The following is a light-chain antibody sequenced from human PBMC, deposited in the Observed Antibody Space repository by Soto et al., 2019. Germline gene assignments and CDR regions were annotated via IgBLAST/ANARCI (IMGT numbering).Light chain of an antibody. CDR1: EDINNY. CDR2: DAS. CDR3: QQYDNLPIT. Sequence: DIQMTQSPSSLSASVGDRVTITCQATEDINNYLNWYQQKPWKAPKLLIYDASNLEAGVPSRFRGSGSGTDFTFTISSLQPEDIATYYCQQYDNLPITFGQGTRLEIK. J-gene: IGKJ5*01. V-gene: IGKV1-33*01.